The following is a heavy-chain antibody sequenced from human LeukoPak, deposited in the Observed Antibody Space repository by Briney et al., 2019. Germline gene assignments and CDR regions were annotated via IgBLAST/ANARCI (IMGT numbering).Heavy chain of an antibody. CDR1: GFTFSSYS. CDR3: ARDRVSRLLPFDY. D-gene: IGHD6-25*01. CDR2: ISSSGSTI. J-gene: IGHJ4*02. V-gene: IGHV3-48*04. Sequence: GGSLRLSCAASGFTFSSYSMNWVRQAPGKGLEWVSYISSSGSTIYYADSVKGRFTISRDNDKNSLYLQMNSLRAEDTAVYYCARDRVSRLLPFDYWGQGTLATVSS.